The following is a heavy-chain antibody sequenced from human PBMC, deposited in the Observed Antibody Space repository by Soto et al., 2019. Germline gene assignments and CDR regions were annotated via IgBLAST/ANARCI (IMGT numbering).Heavy chain of an antibody. J-gene: IGHJ6*02. CDR1: GSSISSDHYH. D-gene: IGHD4-17*01. Sequence: SETLSLTCTVSGSSISSDHYHWTWIRQTPGKGLEWIGYIHYSGSVYYNPSLQSRVTMSVDTSKNLFSLKLSSVTAADTAVYFCVREDDGGDRDYYGLDVWGQGTTVTV. CDR3: VREDDGGDRDYYGLDV. V-gene: IGHV4-30-4*01. CDR2: IHYSGSV.